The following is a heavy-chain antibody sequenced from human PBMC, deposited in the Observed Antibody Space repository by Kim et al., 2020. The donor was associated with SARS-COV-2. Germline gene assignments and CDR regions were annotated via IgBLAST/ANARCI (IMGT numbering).Heavy chain of an antibody. CDR1: GFIVSDRN. CDR3: VTNPGY. J-gene: IGHJ4*02. V-gene: IGHV3-66*01. D-gene: IGHD7-27*01. Sequence: GSLRLSCVVSGFIVSDRNMKWVRQAPGKGLECVSVLYSDGRTYYADSMRGRFIISRDNSRNTLYLQMNSLRTEDTALYYCVTNPGYWGQGTLVTVSS. CDR2: LYSDGRT.